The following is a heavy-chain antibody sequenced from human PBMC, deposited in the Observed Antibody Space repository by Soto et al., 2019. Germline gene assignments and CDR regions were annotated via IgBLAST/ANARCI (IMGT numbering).Heavy chain of an antibody. V-gene: IGHV3-9*01. CDR1: GFTFSTYD. Sequence: EVQLVESGGGLVQPGGSLRLSCAASGFTFSTYDMHWVRQATGKGLEWVSGISWNSGSIGYADSVKGRFTISRDNAKNSMYLQMNRLRAEDTALYYCAKDTRGSSWSYYGMDVWGQGTTVTVSS. D-gene: IGHD6-13*01. CDR3: AKDTRGSSWSYYGMDV. J-gene: IGHJ6*02. CDR2: ISWNSGSI.